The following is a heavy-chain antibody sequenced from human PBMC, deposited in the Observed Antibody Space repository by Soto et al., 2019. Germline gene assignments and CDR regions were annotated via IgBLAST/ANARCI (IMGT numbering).Heavy chain of an antibody. J-gene: IGHJ6*02. CDR2: IIPILGTA. D-gene: IGHD1-7*01. V-gene: IGHV1-69*13. CDR3: ARGITGTTVPMDV. CDR1: GGTFSSYA. Sequence: SVKVSCKASGGTFSSYAISWVRQAPGQGLEWMGGIIPILGTANYAQKFQGRVTITADESTSTAYMELSSLRSEDTAVYYCARGITGTTVPMDVWGQGTTVTVSS.